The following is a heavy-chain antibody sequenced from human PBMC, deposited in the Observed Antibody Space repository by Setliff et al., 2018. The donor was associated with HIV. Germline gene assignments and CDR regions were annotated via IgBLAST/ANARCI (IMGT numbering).Heavy chain of an antibody. J-gene: IGHJ5*02. CDR2: ISSSGSF. CDR1: GGAISSRAYF. CDR3: ASTATTWGRHSWFDP. D-gene: IGHD4-4*01. V-gene: IGHV4-39*02. Sequence: ETLSLTCIVSGGAISSRAYFWGWIRQPPGKGLEWIGSISSSGSFYYNPSLRSRVTISVDTSNNHFSLNLTSVTAADTALYYCASTATTWGRHSWFDPWGQGTLVTVSS.